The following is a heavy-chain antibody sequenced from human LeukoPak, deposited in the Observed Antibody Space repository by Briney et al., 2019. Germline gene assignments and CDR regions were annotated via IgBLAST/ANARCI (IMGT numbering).Heavy chain of an antibody. CDR1: GFTVSSNY. V-gene: IGHV3-53*01. D-gene: IGHD3-22*01. CDR2: IYSDGNT. J-gene: IGHJ4*02. CDR3: ARATYYYDSSGYRDFYFDD. Sequence: GGSLRLSCAASGFTVSSNYMNWVRRAPGKGLEWVSAIYSDGNTYYADSVKGRFTLSRDNSKNTLYLQMNSLRAEDTAVYYCARATYYYDSSGYRDFYFDDWGQGTLVTVSS.